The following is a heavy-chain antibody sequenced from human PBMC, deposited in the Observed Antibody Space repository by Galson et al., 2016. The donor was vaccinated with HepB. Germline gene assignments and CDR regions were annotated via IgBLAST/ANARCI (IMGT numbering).Heavy chain of an antibody. Sequence: SLRLSCAASGFIFSNAWMSWVRQAPGKGLEWVGRIKSKTDGGTTDYAAPVKGRFTISRDDSKNTGYLQMNSLKTEDTAVYLCARERGWYIDAFDIWGRGTVVTVSS. D-gene: IGHD6-19*01. CDR2: IKSKTDGGTT. CDR3: ARERGWYIDAFDI. V-gene: IGHV3-15*07. J-gene: IGHJ3*02. CDR1: GFIFSNAW.